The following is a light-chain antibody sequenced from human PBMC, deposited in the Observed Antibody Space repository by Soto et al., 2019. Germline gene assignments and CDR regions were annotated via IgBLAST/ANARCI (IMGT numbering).Light chain of an antibody. V-gene: IGLV4-69*01. Sequence: QPVLTQSPSASASLGASVKVTCTLSSGHSTYAIAWHPQQPEKGPRYFMKPNSDGSHSKGDGIPDRFSGSSSGAERYLSISSLQSEDDADYYCQTWVGTANVVFCGGTKLTVL. CDR1: SGHSTYA. CDR3: QTWVGTANVV. CDR2: PNSDGSH. J-gene: IGLJ2*01.